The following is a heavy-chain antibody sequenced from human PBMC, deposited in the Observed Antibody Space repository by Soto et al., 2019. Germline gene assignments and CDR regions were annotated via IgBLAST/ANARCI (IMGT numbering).Heavy chain of an antibody. V-gene: IGHV4-39*01. CDR1: GGSVSSSSYY. J-gene: IGHJ4*02. Sequence: QLQLQESGPGLVKPSETLSLTCTVSGGSVSSSSYYWGWIRQPPGKGLEWIGTIYYTGRTSYSPSLKSRVAISVDTPKTQYSRNLNSVTAADTAVYYCAGRRAGDYYFDYWGQGTLVTVSS. CDR3: AGRRAGDYYFDY. CDR2: IYYTGRT.